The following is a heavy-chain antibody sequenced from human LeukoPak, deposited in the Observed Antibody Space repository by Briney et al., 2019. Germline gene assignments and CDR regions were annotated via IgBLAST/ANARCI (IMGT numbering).Heavy chain of an antibody. D-gene: IGHD5-18*01. CDR3: ARGSDTRPQYYYYYYGMDV. CDR2: IIPIFGTA. CDR1: GGTFSSYA. J-gene: IGHJ6*04. Sequence: SVKVSCKASGGTFSSYAISWVRQAPGQGLEWMGRIIPIFGTANYAQKFQGRVTITADESTSTAYMELSSLRSEDTAVYYCARGSDTRPQYYYYYYGMDVWGKGTTVTVSS. V-gene: IGHV1-69*13.